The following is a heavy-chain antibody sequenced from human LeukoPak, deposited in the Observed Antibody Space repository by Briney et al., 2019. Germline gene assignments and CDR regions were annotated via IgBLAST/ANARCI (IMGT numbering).Heavy chain of an antibody. CDR3: AKVYEYGDNDWFDS. V-gene: IGHV3-30*02. CDR2: IRYDGSTK. Sequence: PGGSLRLSCGASGLTFSSYGMHWVRQAPGKGLEWVAFIRYDGSTKNYADSVKGRFTISRDNSKNTLYLQMNSLRGEDTAVYYCAKVYEYGDNDWFDSWGQGTLVTVSS. CDR1: GLTFSSYG. D-gene: IGHD4-17*01. J-gene: IGHJ5*01.